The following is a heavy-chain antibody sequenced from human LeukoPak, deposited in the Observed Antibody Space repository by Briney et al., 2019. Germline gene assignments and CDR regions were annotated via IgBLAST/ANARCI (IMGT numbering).Heavy chain of an antibody. CDR2: INHSGST. Sequence: SETLSLTCAVYGGSFSGYYWSWIRQPPGKGLEWIGEINHSGSTNYNPSLKSRVTISVDTSENQFSLKLSSVTAADTAVYYCARDGGNQDYWGQGTLVTVSS. CDR1: GGSFSGYY. V-gene: IGHV4-34*01. D-gene: IGHD2-15*01. J-gene: IGHJ4*02. CDR3: ARDGGNQDY.